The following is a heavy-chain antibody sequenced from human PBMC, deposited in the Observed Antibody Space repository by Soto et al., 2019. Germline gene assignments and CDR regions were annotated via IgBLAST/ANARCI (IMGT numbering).Heavy chain of an antibody. CDR3: ARCGAITMIVDNYYYGMDV. CDR2: IIPIFGTA. Sequence: SVKVSCKASAGTFSSYAISWVRQAPGQGLEWMGGIIPIFGTANYAQKFQGRVTITADESTSTAYMELSSLRSEDTAVYYCARCGAITMIVDNYYYGMDVWGQGTTVTVSS. D-gene: IGHD3-22*01. CDR1: AGTFSSYA. V-gene: IGHV1-69*13. J-gene: IGHJ6*02.